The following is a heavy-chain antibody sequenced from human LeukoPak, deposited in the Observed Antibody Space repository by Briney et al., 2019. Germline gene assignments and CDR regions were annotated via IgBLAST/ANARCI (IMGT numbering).Heavy chain of an antibody. D-gene: IGHD2-21*01. Sequence: GESLKISCKGSGYSFTSYWIGWVRPMPGKGLEWMGIIYPGDSDTRYSPSFQGQVTISADKSISTAYLQWSSLKASDTAMYYCARPVGPYCGGDCYSDYWGQGTLVTVSS. V-gene: IGHV5-51*01. J-gene: IGHJ4*02. CDR2: IYPGDSDT. CDR1: GYSFTSYW. CDR3: ARPVGPYCGGDCYSDY.